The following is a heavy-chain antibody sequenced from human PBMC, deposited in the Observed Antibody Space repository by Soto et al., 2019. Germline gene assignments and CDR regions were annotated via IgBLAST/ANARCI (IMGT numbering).Heavy chain of an antibody. V-gene: IGHV3-74*01. Sequence: EVQLVESGGGLVQPGGSLRLSCVASGFTFSSSWMHWVRQAPGKGLVWVSRVNEYGTVTNYADSVKGRFTISRDNAKNTVYLQRNSLRAEDTAVYFCARVAVVTRGIDYWGQGTLVTVSS. J-gene: IGHJ4*02. D-gene: IGHD6-19*01. CDR2: VNEYGTVT. CDR3: ARVAVVTRGIDY. CDR1: GFTFSSSW.